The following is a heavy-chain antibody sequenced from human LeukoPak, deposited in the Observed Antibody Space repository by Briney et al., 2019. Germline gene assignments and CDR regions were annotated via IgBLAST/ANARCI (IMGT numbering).Heavy chain of an antibody. CDR1: GFTFSSYA. D-gene: IGHD1-26*01. CDR2: ISYDGSNK. V-gene: IGHV3-30*04. J-gene: IGHJ4*02. CDR3: ASQIVGAFDY. Sequence: PGGSLRLSCAASGFTFSSYAMHWVRQAPGKGLEWVAVISYDGSNKYYADSVKGRFTISRDNPKNTLYLQMNSLRAEDTAVYYCASQIVGAFDYWGQGTLVTVSS.